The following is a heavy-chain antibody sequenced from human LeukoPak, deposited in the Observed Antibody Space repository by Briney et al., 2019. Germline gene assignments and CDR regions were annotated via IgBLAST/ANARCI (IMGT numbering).Heavy chain of an antibody. J-gene: IGHJ4*02. Sequence: SETLSLTCTFSGGSISSYYWSWIRQPAAKGLEWIGRIYTSGSTNYNPSLKSRVTISVDTSKNQFSLKLSSVTAADTAVYYCARDTYYYGSGSYYFDYWGQGTLVTVSS. V-gene: IGHV4-4*07. CDR3: ARDTYYYGSGSYYFDY. D-gene: IGHD3-10*01. CDR2: IYTSGST. CDR1: GGSISSYY.